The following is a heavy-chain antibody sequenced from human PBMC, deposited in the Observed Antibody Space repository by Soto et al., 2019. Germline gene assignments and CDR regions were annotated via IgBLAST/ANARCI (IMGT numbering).Heavy chain of an antibody. J-gene: IGHJ4*02. CDR3: ARGDYCSGGGCSGGDY. D-gene: IGHD2-15*01. Sequence: SETLSLTCAVYGGSFSGYYWSWIRQPPGKGLEWIGEINHSGSTNYNPSLKSRVTISVDTSKNQFSLKLSSVTAVDTAVYYCARGDYCSGGGCSGGDYWGQGTLVTVSS. V-gene: IGHV4-34*01. CDR2: INHSGST. CDR1: GGSFSGYY.